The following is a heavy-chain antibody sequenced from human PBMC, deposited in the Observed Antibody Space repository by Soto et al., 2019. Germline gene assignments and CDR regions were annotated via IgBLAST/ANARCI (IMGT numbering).Heavy chain of an antibody. CDR3: AKVGIRPPMVYASYNWFDP. Sequence: GGSLRISCAASGFTFSSYAMSWVRQAPGKGLEWVSAISGSGGSTYYADSVKGRFTISRDNSKNTLYLQMNGLRAEDTAVYYCAKVGIRPPMVYASYNWFDPWGQGTLVTVSS. V-gene: IGHV3-23*01. CDR2: ISGSGGST. D-gene: IGHD2-8*01. CDR1: GFTFSSYA. J-gene: IGHJ5*02.